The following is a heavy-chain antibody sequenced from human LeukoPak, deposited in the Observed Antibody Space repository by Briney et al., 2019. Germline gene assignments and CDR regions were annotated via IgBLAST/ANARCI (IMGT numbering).Heavy chain of an antibody. V-gene: IGHV1-2*06. CDR3: ARFMAAAIDYFDY. J-gene: IGHJ4*02. Sequence: ASVKVSCKASGYTFTGYYMHWVRQAPGQGLEWMGRINPNSGGTNYAQKFQGRVTMTRDTSISTAYMELSRLRSDDTAVYYCARFMAAAIDYFDYWGQGTLVTVSS. CDR1: GYTFTGYY. D-gene: IGHD6-13*01. CDR2: INPNSGGT.